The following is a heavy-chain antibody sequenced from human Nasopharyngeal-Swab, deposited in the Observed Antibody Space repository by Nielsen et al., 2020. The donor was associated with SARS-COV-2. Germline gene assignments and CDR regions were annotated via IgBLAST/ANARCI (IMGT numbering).Heavy chain of an antibody. V-gene: IGHV4-39*01. CDR3: ASCLGDAFDI. J-gene: IGHJ3*02. Sequence: WIRQPPGKGLEWIGSIYYSGSAYYTPSPKSRVTISVDTSKNKFSVKLISVTAADTAVYYCASCLGDAFDIWGQGTMVTVSS. CDR2: IYYSGSA.